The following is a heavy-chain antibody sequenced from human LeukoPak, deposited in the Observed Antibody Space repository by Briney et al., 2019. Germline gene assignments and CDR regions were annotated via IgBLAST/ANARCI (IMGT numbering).Heavy chain of an antibody. CDR2: ISSSSSYT. CDR1: GFTFSSYS. Sequence: GGSLILSCAASGFTFSSYSMNWVRQAPGKGLEWFSSISSSSSYTYYADSVKGRFTISRDNAKNSLYLQMNSLRAEDTAVYYCARGRSSSGSMNEYWGQGTLVTVSS. D-gene: IGHD3-10*01. J-gene: IGHJ4*02. V-gene: IGHV3-21*01. CDR3: ARGRSSSGSMNEY.